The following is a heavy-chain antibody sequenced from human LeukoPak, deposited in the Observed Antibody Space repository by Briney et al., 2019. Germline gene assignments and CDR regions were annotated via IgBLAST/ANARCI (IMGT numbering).Heavy chain of an antibody. CDR3: SRESGAFSPFGY. CDR1: GGSISSTNW. D-gene: IGHD1-26*01. V-gene: IGHV4-4*02. Sequence: PSGTLSLTCGVSGGSISSTNWWSWVPQPPGQGLEWVGEISLSGLTNYNPSLKSRVTMSLEKSKPPLSRDLASVTAADTAVYYCSRESGAFSPFGYWGQKTLDTVSS. J-gene: IGHJ4*02. CDR2: ISLSGLT.